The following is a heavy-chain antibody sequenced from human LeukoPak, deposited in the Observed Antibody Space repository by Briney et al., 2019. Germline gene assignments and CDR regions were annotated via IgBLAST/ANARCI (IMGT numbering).Heavy chain of an antibody. V-gene: IGHV3-74*01. J-gene: IGHJ6*03. D-gene: IGHD3-16*01. CDR2: INTHGSST. CDR1: GFTFSSYA. Sequence: PGGSLRLSCAASGFTFSSYAMSWVRQAPGKGLEWVARINTHGSSTNYADSVKGRFTISRGNAKNTLYLQMTSLSAEDTAVYYALAGYYYYYMDVWGKGTTVTVSS. CDR3: LAGYYYYYMDV.